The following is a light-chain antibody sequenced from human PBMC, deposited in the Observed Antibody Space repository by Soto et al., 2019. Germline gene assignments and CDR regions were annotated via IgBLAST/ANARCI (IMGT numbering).Light chain of an antibody. V-gene: IGLV3-1*01. CDR3: QAWDSSTASYV. Sequence: SYELTLPPSVSVSPGQTASITCSGDKLGDKYACWYQQKPGQSPVLVIYQDSKRPSGIPERFSGSNSGNTATLTISGTQAMDEADYYCQAWDSSTASYVFGTGTKLTVL. CDR2: QDS. CDR1: KLGDKY. J-gene: IGLJ1*01.